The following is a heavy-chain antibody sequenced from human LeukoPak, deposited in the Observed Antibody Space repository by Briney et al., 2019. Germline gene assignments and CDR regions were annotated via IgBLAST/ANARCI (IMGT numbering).Heavy chain of an antibody. V-gene: IGHV3-74*01. CDR2: INSDGSYT. J-gene: IGHJ4*02. Sequence: GGSLRLSCAASGFTFSNAWMSWVRQAPGKGLVWVSRINSDGSYTNYADSVKGRFTISRDNAKNTLYLQMNSLRAEDTAVYYCATLGTMVRGVIMDYWGQGTLVTVSS. CDR1: GFTFSNAW. D-gene: IGHD3-10*01. CDR3: ATLGTMVRGVIMDY.